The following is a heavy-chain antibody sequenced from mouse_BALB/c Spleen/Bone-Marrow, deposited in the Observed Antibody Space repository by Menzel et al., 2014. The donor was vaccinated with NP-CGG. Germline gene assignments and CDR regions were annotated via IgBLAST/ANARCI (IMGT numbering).Heavy chain of an antibody. CDR2: IRNKANGYTT. D-gene: IGHD4-1*01. Sequence: EVKLMESGGGLVQPGGSLRLSCATSGFTFTDYYMNWVRQPPGKALEWLGFIRNKANGYTTGYSASVKGRFTISRDNSQSILYLQMNILRAEDSATYYCARLGRGYFDYWGQGTTLTVSS. CDR1: GFTFTDYY. CDR3: ARLGRGYFDY. J-gene: IGHJ2*01. V-gene: IGHV7-3*02.